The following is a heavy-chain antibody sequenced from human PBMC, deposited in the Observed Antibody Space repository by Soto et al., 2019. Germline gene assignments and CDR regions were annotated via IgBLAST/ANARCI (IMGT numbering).Heavy chain of an antibody. CDR2: IIPIFVTA. D-gene: IGHD4-17*01. Sequence: GASVKVSCKASGGTFSSYAISWVRQAPGQGLEWMGGIIPIFVTANYAQKFQGRVTITADESTSTAYMELSSLRSEDTAVYYCARNRTTVTKPYYYYGMDVWGQGTTVTVSS. CDR1: GGTFSSYA. V-gene: IGHV1-69*13. J-gene: IGHJ6*02. CDR3: ARNRTTVTKPYYYYGMDV.